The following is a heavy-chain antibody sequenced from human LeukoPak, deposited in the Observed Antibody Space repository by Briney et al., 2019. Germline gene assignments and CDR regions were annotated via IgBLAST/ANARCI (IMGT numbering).Heavy chain of an antibody. CDR1: GGTFSSYA. V-gene: IGHV1-69*04. CDR3: AGYYYDSSGYLGY. Sequence: SVKVSCKASGGTFSSYAISWVRQAPGQGLEWMGRIIPILGIANYAQKFQGRVTITADKSTSTAYMELSSLRSEDTAVYYCAGYYYDSSGYLGYWGQGTLVTVSS. CDR2: IIPILGIA. J-gene: IGHJ4*02. D-gene: IGHD3-22*01.